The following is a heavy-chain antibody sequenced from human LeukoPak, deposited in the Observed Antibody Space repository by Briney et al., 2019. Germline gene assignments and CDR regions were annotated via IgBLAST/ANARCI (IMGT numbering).Heavy chain of an antibody. CDR1: GFSFSSYS. CDR3: ARQPYSSSSRWFDS. J-gene: IGHJ5*01. D-gene: IGHD6-13*01. V-gene: IGHV3-21*01. CDR2: ISSRSSCI. Sequence: PGGSLRLSCAASGFSFSSYSMNWVRQAPGEGLGWVSSISSRSSCIYYADSVKGRFIISRDNAKNSLYLQMNSLRAEDTAVYYCARQPYSSSSRWFDSWGQGTLVTVSS.